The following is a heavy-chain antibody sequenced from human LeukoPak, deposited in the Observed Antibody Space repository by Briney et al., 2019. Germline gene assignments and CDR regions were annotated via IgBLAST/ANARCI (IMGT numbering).Heavy chain of an antibody. J-gene: IGHJ6*02. CDR1: GYTFTSYG. V-gene: IGHV1-2*02. CDR2: INPNNDGR. D-gene: IGHD2-2*03. CDR3: ARMDFGYNGLGV. Sequence: ASVKVSCKASGYTFTSYGISWVRQAPGQGLEWMGRINPNNDGRNFAQKFQGRVTMTRDTSISTAYMELSRLSSDDTAVYYCARMDFGYNGLGVWGQGTTVTVSS.